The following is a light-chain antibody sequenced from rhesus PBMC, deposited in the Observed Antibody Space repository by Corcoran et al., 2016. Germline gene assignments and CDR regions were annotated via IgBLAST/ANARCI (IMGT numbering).Light chain of an antibody. V-gene: IGKV1-74*01. CDR1: ENVNNY. J-gene: IGKJ4*01. CDR3: QPSYSSPLT. Sequence: DIQMTQSPSSLSASVGDRVTITCRASENVNNYSHWYQQKPGKAPKLLSYKASTLQSGVPSRFSGSGSGTAFTLTISSLQPEDFATYYCQPSYSSPLTFGGGTKVELK. CDR2: KAS.